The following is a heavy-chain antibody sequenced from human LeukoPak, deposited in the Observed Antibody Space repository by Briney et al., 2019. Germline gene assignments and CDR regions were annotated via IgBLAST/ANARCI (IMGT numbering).Heavy chain of an antibody. CDR3: AQQVGYCSSGSCYFTY. CDR1: GFIFRNYW. V-gene: IGHV3-23*01. D-gene: IGHD2-15*01. CDR2: ISNTGGST. J-gene: IGHJ1*01. Sequence: GGSLRLSCAASGFIFRNYWMHWVRQAPGKGLEWVSAISNTGGSTYYADSVKGRFTISRDKSKNTLSLQMNSLRAEDTAVYYCAQQVGYCSSGSCYFTYWGQGTLVTVSS.